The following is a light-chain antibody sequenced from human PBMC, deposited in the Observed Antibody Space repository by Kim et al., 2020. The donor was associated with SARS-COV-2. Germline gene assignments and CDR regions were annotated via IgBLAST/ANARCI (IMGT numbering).Light chain of an antibody. CDR2: YDS. CDR1: SIGSKS. Sequence: PGKTARITRGGNSIGSKSVHWYQQKPGQAPVLVISYDSDRPSGIPERFSGSNSGNSATLTISRVEAGDEADYYCQVWDSSSDHRVVFGGGTQLTVL. V-gene: IGLV3-21*04. CDR3: QVWDSSSDHRVV. J-gene: IGLJ2*01.